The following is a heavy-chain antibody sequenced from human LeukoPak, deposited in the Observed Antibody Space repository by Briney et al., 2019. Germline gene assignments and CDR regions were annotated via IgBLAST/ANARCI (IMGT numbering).Heavy chain of an antibody. Sequence: ASVKVSCKASGYTFTAYYMHWVRQAPGQGLEWMGWINPNTGGTNYAQKFQGRVTMTRDTSISTAYMELSRLRSDDTAVYYCARDPAADAGYSSSWYLGWFDPWGQGTLVTVSS. CDR1: GYTFTAYY. V-gene: IGHV1-2*02. D-gene: IGHD6-13*01. CDR2: INPNTGGT. CDR3: ARDPAADAGYSSSWYLGWFDP. J-gene: IGHJ5*02.